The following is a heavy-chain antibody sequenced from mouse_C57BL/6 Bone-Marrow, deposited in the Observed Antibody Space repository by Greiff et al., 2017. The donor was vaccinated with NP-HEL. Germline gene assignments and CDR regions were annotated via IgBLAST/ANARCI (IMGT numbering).Heavy chain of an antibody. CDR2: INPSSGYT. CDR1: GYTFTSYT. D-gene: IGHD1-2*01. V-gene: IGHV1-4*01. J-gene: IGHJ2*01. Sequence: QVQLQQSGAELARPGASVKMSCKASGYTFTSYTMHWVKQRPGQGLEWIGYINPSSGYTKYNQKFKDKATLTADKSSSTAYMQLSSLTSEDSAVYYCARKMATAPFDYWGQGTTLTVSS. CDR3: ARKMATAPFDY.